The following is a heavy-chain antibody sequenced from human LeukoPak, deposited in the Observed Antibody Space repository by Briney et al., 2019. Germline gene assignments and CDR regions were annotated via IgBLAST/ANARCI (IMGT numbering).Heavy chain of an antibody. CDR3: ARKLPPSSFYFDF. V-gene: IGHV3-23*01. CDR1: GFTFSDYD. D-gene: IGHD3-16*02. Sequence: GGSLRLSCVASGFTFSDYDMTWVRQAPGKGLEYVSSSGSGFYTFYAGSVKGRFSISRDNSKSALYLQMNSLRADDTAVYFCARKLPPSSFYFDFWGRGSLVTVSS. CDR2: SSGSGFYT. J-gene: IGHJ4*02.